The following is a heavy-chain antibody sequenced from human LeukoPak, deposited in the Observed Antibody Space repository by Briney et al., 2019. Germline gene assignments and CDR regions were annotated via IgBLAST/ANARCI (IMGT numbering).Heavy chain of an antibody. D-gene: IGHD3-10*01. V-gene: IGHV3-30*04. Sequence: GGSLRLSCAASGLTFSSYAMHWVRQAPGKGLEWVAVISYDGSNKYYADSVKGRFTISRDNSKNTLYLQMNSLRAEDTAVYYCAKDWHPMVRGRGGVAHDYWGQGTLVTVSS. CDR2: ISYDGSNK. CDR1: GLTFSSYA. CDR3: AKDWHPMVRGRGGVAHDY. J-gene: IGHJ4*02.